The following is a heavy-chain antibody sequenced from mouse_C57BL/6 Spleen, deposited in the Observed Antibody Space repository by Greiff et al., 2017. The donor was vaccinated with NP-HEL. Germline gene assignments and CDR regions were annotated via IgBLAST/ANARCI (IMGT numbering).Heavy chain of an antibody. Sequence: DVKLVESGGGLVQPGGSMKLSCAASGFTFSDAWMDWVRQSPEKGLEWVAEIRNKANNHATYYAESVKGRFTISRDDSKSSVYLQMNSLRAEDTGIYYCTRYGNYDPPFAYWGQGTLVTVSA. J-gene: IGHJ3*01. CDR1: GFTFSDAW. CDR2: IRNKANNHAT. V-gene: IGHV6-6*01. D-gene: IGHD2-1*01. CDR3: TRYGNYDPPFAY.